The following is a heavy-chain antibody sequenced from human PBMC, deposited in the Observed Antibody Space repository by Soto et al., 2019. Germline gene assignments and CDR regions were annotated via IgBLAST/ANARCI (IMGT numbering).Heavy chain of an antibody. J-gene: IGHJ6*02. V-gene: IGHV3-30*18. CDR2: ISYDGSNK. Sequence: PWGSLRLSCSASAFTFSSYGMHWIRQAPGKALEWVAVISYDGSNKYYADSVKGRFTISRDNSKNTLYLQMDSLRAEDTAVYYGAKDFQHAWGVVVVVAAQIYGMDVWGQGTTVTVYS. CDR3: AKDFQHAWGVVVVVAAQIYGMDV. CDR1: AFTFSSYG. D-gene: IGHD2-15*01.